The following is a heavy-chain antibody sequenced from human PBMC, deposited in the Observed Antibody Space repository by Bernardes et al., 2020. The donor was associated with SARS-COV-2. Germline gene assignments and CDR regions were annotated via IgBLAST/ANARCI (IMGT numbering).Heavy chain of an antibody. Sequence: ASVKVSCKVSGYTLTELSMHWVRQAPGKGLEWMGGFDPEDGETIYAQKFQGRVTMTEDTSTDTAYMELSSLRSEDTAVYYCATALGISSWYVGSYYYYGMDVWGQGTTVTVSS. J-gene: IGHJ6*02. D-gene: IGHD6-13*01. CDR1: GYTLTELS. CDR3: ATALGISSWYVGSYYYYGMDV. CDR2: FDPEDGET. V-gene: IGHV1-24*01.